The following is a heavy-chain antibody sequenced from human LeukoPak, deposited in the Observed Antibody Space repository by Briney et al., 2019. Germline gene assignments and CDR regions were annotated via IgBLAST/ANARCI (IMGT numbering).Heavy chain of an antibody. CDR3: AAAEYYDYVWGSYNVDY. Sequence: GGSLRLSCAASGFTFSDYYMSWIRQAPGKGLEWVSYISSSGSTIYYADSVKGRFTISRDNAKNSLYLQMNSLRAEDTAVYYCAAAEYYDYVWGSYNVDYWGQGTLVTVSS. J-gene: IGHJ4*02. V-gene: IGHV3-11*04. CDR2: ISSSGSTI. D-gene: IGHD3-16*01. CDR1: GFTFSDYY.